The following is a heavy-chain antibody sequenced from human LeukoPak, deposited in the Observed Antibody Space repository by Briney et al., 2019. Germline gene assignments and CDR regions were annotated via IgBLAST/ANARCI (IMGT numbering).Heavy chain of an antibody. J-gene: IGHJ2*01. CDR2: ISWDGGST. V-gene: IGHV3-43*01. Sequence: PGGSLRLSCAASGFTFDDYTMHWVRQPPGKGLEWVSLISWDGGSTYYADSVKGRFTISRDNSKNSLYLQMNSLRTEDTALYYCVKDMVPGPNGVKYSWNFDLWGRGTLVTVSS. CDR3: VKDMVPGPNGVKYSWNFDL. CDR1: GFTFDDYT. D-gene: IGHD2-21*01.